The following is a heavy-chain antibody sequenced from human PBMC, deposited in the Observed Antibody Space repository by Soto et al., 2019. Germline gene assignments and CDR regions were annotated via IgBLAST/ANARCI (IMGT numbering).Heavy chain of an antibody. CDR2: IYHSGST. D-gene: IGHD4-4*01. V-gene: IGHV4-4*02. CDR1: GGSISSSNW. CDR3: ARTWAGLQRYGMDV. Sequence: SETLSLTCTVSGGSISSSNWWSWVRQPPGKGLEWIGEIYHSGSTNYNPSLKSRVTISVDKSKNQFSLKLSSVTAADTAVYYCARTWAGLQRYGMDVWGQGTTVTVSS. J-gene: IGHJ6*02.